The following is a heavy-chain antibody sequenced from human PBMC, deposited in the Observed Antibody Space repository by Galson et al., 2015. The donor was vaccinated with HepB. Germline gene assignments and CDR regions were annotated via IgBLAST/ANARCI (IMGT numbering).Heavy chain of an antibody. D-gene: IGHD2-21*02. CDR3: ARKMTAIDAFDI. V-gene: IGHV3-48*04. CDR2: ISSSVSNI. Sequence: SLRLSCAASGFNFRSYSMNWVRQAPGKGLEWVSYISSSVSNIYYADSVKGRFTISRDNAKNSLYLQMNSLRVEDTGVYYCARKMTAIDAFDIWGQGTLVTVSS. CDR1: GFNFRSYS. J-gene: IGHJ3*02.